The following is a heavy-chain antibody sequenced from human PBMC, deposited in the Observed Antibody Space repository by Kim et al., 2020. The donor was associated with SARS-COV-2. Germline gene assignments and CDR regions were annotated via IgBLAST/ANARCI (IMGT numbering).Heavy chain of an antibody. Sequence: QKFQGRVTMTRDTSISTAYMELSRLRSDDTAVYYCARGWVVAATSIKFDPWGQGTLVTVSS. CDR3: ARGWVVAATSIKFDP. J-gene: IGHJ5*02. V-gene: IGHV1-2*02. D-gene: IGHD2-15*01.